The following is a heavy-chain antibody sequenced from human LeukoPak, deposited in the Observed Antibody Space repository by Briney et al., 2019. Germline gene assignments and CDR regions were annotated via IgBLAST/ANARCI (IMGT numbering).Heavy chain of an antibody. CDR2: IWYDGSNK. CDR1: GFTFSSYG. J-gene: IGHJ4*02. V-gene: IGHV3-33*01. CDR3: ARVTPMDYFDY. Sequence: GRSLRLSCAASGFTFSSYGMHWVRQAPGKGLEWVAVIWYDGSNKYYADSVKGRFTISRDNSKNTLYLQMNSLRAEDTAVYYCARVTPMDYFDYWGQGTLVTVSS.